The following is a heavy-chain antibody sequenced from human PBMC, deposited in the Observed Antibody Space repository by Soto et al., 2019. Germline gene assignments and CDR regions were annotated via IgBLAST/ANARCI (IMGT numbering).Heavy chain of an antibody. D-gene: IGHD1-26*01. CDR1: GFTFSSYS. V-gene: IGHV3-48*01. J-gene: IGHJ5*02. CDR2: ISSSSSTI. CDR3: AREEGLLNWFDP. Sequence: EVQLVESGGGLVQPGGSLRLSCAASGFTFSSYSMNWVRQAPGKGLEWVSYISSSSSTIYYADSVKGRFTISRDKSKNSLYLQMNSLRAEDTAVYYCAREEGLLNWFDPWGQGTLVTVSS.